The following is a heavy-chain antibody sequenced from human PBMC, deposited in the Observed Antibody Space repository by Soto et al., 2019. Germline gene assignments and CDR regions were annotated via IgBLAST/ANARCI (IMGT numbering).Heavy chain of an antibody. J-gene: IGHJ3*02. D-gene: IGHD2-21*01. CDR1: GGSISSNNHY. V-gene: IGHV4-39*01. CDR3: ARQTVVMITEVAFDI. Sequence: QLQLQESGPGLVKASETLSLTCTVSGGSISSNNHYWGWIRQPPGKGLGWIGSIYYSGSTYYNPSLKSRVPISVDPSKNQFSLKLSSVTAADSFFYYCARQTVVMITEVAFDIWGQATMVSVSS. CDR2: IYYSGST.